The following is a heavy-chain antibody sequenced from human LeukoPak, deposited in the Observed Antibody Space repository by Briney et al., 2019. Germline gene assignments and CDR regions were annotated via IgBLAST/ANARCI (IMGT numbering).Heavy chain of an antibody. D-gene: IGHD1-14*01. CDR1: GFTFSSYG. CDR2: IKQDGNEK. V-gene: IGHV3-7*03. CDR3: ARGGSRVTTAGTMDV. Sequence: GGSLRLSCAASGFTFSSYGMHWVRQSPGKGLEWVANIKQDGNEKYYVDSVKGRFTISRDNANNLLYLEMNSLRAEDTAIYYCARGGSRVTTAGTMDVWGLGTTVTVFS. J-gene: IGHJ6*04.